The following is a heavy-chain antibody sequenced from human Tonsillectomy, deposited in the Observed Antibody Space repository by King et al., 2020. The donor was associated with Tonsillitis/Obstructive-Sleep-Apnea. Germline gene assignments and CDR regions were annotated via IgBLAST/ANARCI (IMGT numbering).Heavy chain of an antibody. CDR2: IYPGDSDA. V-gene: IGHV5-51*01. Sequence: QLVQSGAEVKKPGESLKISCYGSGFSFTNYWIGWVRQMPGKGLEWMGFIYPGDSDARYSPSFQCQVTISADKSISTAYLQWSSLKASDTAMYYCARQGGIPGTMWYFDLWGRGTLVTVSS. CDR3: ARQGGIPGTMWYFDL. CDR1: GFSFTNYW. J-gene: IGHJ2*01. D-gene: IGHD1-7*01.